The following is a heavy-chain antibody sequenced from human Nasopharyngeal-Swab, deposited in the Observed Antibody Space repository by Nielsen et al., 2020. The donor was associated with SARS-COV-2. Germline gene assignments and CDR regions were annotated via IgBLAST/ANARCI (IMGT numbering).Heavy chain of an antibody. Sequence: GESLKISCAASGFTFSSYAMSWVRQAPGKGLEWVSAISGSGGSTYYADSVKGRFTIYRDNSKNTLYLQMNSLRAEDTAVYYCAKGWQWLVRDAFDIWGQGTMVTVSS. CDR3: AKGWQWLVRDAFDI. J-gene: IGHJ3*02. V-gene: IGHV3-23*01. CDR1: GFTFSSYA. CDR2: ISGSGGST. D-gene: IGHD6-19*01.